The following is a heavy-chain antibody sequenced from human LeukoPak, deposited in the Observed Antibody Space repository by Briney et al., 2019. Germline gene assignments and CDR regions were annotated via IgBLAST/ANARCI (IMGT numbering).Heavy chain of an antibody. D-gene: IGHD6-19*01. CDR3: ARGGGSSGWYGYYYYYMDV. J-gene: IGHJ6*03. CDR2: IYHSGST. CDR1: GGSISSSSYY. V-gene: IGHV4-39*07. Sequence: SQTLSLTCTVSGGSISSSSYYWGWIRQPPGKGLEWIGSIYHSGSTYYNPSLKSRVTMSLDTSKNQFSLRLRSVTAADTAVYYCARGGGSSGWYGYYYYYMDVWGKGTTVTISS.